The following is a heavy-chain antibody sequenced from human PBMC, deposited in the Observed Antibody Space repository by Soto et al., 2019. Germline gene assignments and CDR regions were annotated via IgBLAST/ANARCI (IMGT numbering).Heavy chain of an antibody. CDR3: ASSIAAAGIVDYYYGMDV. CDR1: GYSCTSYW. D-gene: IGHD6-13*01. V-gene: IGHV5-51*01. Sequence: PGASLKISCKGSGYSCTSYWIGWVRQMHGKGLEWMGIIYPGDSDTRYSPSFQGQVTISADKSISTAYLQWSSLKASDTAMYYCASSIAAAGIVDYYYGMDVWGQGTTVTVSS. J-gene: IGHJ6*02. CDR2: IYPGDSDT.